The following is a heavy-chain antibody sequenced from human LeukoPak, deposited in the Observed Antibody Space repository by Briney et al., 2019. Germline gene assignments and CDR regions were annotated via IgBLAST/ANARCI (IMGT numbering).Heavy chain of an antibody. CDR3: ARIGDSSGWYSSDY. J-gene: IGHJ4*02. Sequence: GGSLRLSCAASGFTFSSYAMSWVRQAPGKGLEWVSGINWNGGSTGYADSVKGRFTISRDNAKNSLYLQMNSLRAEDTALYHCARIGDSSGWYSSDYWGQGTLVTVSS. D-gene: IGHD6-19*01. CDR2: INWNGGST. CDR1: GFTFSSYA. V-gene: IGHV3-20*01.